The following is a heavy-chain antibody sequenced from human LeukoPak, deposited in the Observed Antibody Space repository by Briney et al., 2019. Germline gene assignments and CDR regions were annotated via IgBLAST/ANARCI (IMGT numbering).Heavy chain of an antibody. Sequence: SETLSLTCTVSGGSISSSLYHWGWIRQSPGKNLEWLGSIYYTGTTHYNPSLKSRVTISVDTSKNQFSLNLSSVTAADTAVYYCAREASGMRFGEIIYYYYIDVWGKGTTVTISS. CDR3: AREASGMRFGEIIYYYYIDV. CDR1: GGSISSSLYH. J-gene: IGHJ6*03. CDR2: IYYTGTT. V-gene: IGHV4-39*07. D-gene: IGHD3-10*01.